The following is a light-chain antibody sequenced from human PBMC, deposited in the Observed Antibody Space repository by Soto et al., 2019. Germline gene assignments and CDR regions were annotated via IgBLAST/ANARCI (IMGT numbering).Light chain of an antibody. CDR1: QSVNSRF. V-gene: IGKV3-20*01. CDR3: QQYGDSPPNT. CDR2: AAS. Sequence: EIVLTQSPGTLSLSPGESATLSCRASQSVNSRFLAWYQHKPGQAPRHLIYAASTRATGIPDRFSGSASGTDFTLTISRLEPEDFAVYYCQQYGDSPPNTFGQGTKLEIK. J-gene: IGKJ2*01.